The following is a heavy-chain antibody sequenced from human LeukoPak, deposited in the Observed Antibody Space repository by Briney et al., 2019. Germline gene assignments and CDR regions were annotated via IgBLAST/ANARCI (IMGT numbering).Heavy chain of an antibody. J-gene: IGHJ4*02. D-gene: IGHD3-22*01. CDR2: ISAYNGNT. CDR1: GYTFTGYG. V-gene: IGHV1-18*01. CDR3: ARDSYYYDSSGYYPDY. Sequence: ASVKVSCKASGYTFTGYGISWVRQAPGQGLEWMGWISAYNGNTNYAQKLQGRVTMTTDTSTSTAYMELRSLRSDDTAVYYCARDSYYYDSSGYYPDYWGQGTLVTVSS.